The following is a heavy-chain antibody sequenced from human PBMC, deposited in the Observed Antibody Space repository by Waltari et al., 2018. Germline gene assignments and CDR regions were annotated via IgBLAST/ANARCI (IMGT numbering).Heavy chain of an antibody. CDR2: IYTSENT. Sequence: QVQLQESGPGLVKPSETLSLTCTVSGGSISNYFWSWIRQPAGKGLEWIGRIYTSENTNYTPALKSRVTMSVDTSKNQFSLKLNSVTAADTAVYYCARENRGRSYSHFDYWGQGTLVTVSS. D-gene: IGHD1-26*01. V-gene: IGHV4-4*07. CDR3: ARENRGRSYSHFDY. J-gene: IGHJ4*02. CDR1: GGSISNYF.